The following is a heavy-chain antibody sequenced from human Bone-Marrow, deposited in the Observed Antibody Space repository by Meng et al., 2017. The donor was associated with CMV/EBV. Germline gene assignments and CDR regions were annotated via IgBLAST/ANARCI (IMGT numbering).Heavy chain of an antibody. D-gene: IGHD1-26*01. J-gene: IGHJ4*02. V-gene: IGHV3-7*01. Sequence: GESLKISCTVSGFTFNDYWMSWVRQAPGKGLEWVADIEGDGNTKYYADSVKGRCTISRDNAKKALYLQMNALRVEDTAVYYCASMWEGGYWGQGTLVPVSS. CDR1: GFTFNDYW. CDR2: IEGDGNTK. CDR3: ASMWEGGY.